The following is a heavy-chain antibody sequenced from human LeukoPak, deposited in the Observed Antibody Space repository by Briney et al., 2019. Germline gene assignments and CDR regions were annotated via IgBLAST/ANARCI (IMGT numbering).Heavy chain of an antibody. Sequence: ASVKVSCKASGYTFTNYYMHWVRQAPGQGLEWRGIINPSGGNTNYAQNFQGRVTITRDTSTSTVYMELSSLRSEDTAVYYCARVRDGYNDAYDIWGQGTMVTVPS. D-gene: IGHD5-24*01. CDR1: GYTFTNYY. CDR2: INPSGGNT. V-gene: IGHV1-46*01. CDR3: ARVRDGYNDAYDI. J-gene: IGHJ3*02.